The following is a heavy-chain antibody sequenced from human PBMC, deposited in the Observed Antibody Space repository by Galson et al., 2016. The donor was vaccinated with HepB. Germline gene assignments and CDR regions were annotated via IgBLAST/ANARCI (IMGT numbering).Heavy chain of an antibody. CDR2: ASDDGSYT. V-gene: IGHV3-64*02. Sequence: SLRLSCAGSGFRFNNFAIHWVRQSPGRGLEHVSSASDDGSYTFYADSVKGRFAISRDNSKDTLYLQMESLRPEDMAVYYCARGVMGSGLWPDTFEVWGQGTTVTVSS. J-gene: IGHJ3*01. D-gene: IGHD6-19*01. CDR3: ARGVMGSGLWPDTFEV. CDR1: GFRFNNFA.